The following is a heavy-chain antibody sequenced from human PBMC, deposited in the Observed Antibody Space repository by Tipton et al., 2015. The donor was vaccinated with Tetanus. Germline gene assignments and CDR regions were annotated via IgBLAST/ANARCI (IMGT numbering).Heavy chain of an antibody. CDR3: AKGPGEFAARQVVYVDA. CDR2: ISYDGGNK. V-gene: IGHV3-30*18. D-gene: IGHD6-6*01. Sequence: QVQLVQSGGGLVKPGGSLRLSCEASGFAFSDYYMAWIRQAPGKGLEWVAVISYDGGNKYYADSVKGRLTISRDNSKNTLYLQMKTLSAEERAIESWAKGPGEFAARQVVYVDAWGQATLAAVSS. CDR1: GFAFSDYY. J-gene: IGHJ4*02.